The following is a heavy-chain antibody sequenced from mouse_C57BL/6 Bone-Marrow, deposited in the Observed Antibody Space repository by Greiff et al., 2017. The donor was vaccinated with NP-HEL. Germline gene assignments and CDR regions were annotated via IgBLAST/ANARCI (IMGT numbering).Heavy chain of an antibody. CDR2: INPNNGGT. Sequence: EVQLQQSGPELVKPGASVKISCKASGYTFTDYYMNWVKQSHGKSLEWIGDINPNNGGTSYNQKFKGKATLTVDKSSSTAYMELRSLTSEDSAVYYCAFHYCGSSDYYAMDYWGQGTSVTVSS. V-gene: IGHV1-26*01. CDR1: GYTFTDYY. D-gene: IGHD1-1*01. J-gene: IGHJ4*01. CDR3: AFHYCGSSDYYAMDY.